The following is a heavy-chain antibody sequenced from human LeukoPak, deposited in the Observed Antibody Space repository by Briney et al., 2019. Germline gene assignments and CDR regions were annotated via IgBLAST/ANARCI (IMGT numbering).Heavy chain of an antibody. Sequence: SGGSLRLSCAASGFSFSAYGMHWDRQAPGLGLEWVAFIRYDESIKNYADSVKGRFTISRDNTGNTLHLQMNSLRTEDTAVYYCAIDPSARGGIWGQGTVVSVSS. CDR3: AIDPSARGGI. J-gene: IGHJ3*02. CDR1: GFSFSAYG. V-gene: IGHV3-30*02. CDR2: IRYDESIK.